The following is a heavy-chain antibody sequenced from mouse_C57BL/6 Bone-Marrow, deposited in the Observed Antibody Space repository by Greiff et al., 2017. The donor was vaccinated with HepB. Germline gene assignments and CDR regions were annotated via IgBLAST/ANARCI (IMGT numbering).Heavy chain of an antibody. CDR2: IWGDGST. V-gene: IGHV2-3*01. CDR1: GFSLTSHG. CDR3: AKLFYDFCY. D-gene: IGHD2-12*01. J-gene: IGHJ2*01. Sequence: VKVVESGPGLVAPSQSLSITCTVSGFSLTSHGVSWVRQPPGKGLEWLGVIWGDGSTNYHSALISRLSISKNNSKSQVIIKLNKMQTDDTAAYYCAKLFYDFCYWGQSTTLTFSS.